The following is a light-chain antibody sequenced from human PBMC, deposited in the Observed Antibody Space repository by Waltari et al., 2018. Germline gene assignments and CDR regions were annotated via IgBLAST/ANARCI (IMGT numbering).Light chain of an antibody. Sequence: EIVMTQSPATLSVSPGERATLYCRASQSVSSNLAWYQQKPGQAPRLLIYGASTRATGIPARFSGSGSGTEFTLTISSMQSEDFAVYYCQQYNNWPLGFGGGTKVEIK. J-gene: IGKJ4*01. V-gene: IGKV3-15*01. CDR3: QQYNNWPLG. CDR1: QSVSSN. CDR2: GAS.